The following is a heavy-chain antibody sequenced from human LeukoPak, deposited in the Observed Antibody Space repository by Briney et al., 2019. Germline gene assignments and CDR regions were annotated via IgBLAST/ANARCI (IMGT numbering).Heavy chain of an antibody. Sequence: GGSLRLSCAASGFTFSSYAMSWVRQAPGQGLEWFSAISGSGRSTYYADSVTGRFTISRDNSKNTLYLQMNRLSAEDTAVYYCAKITQIGVRSGSTRAFDIWGQGTMVTVSS. J-gene: IGHJ3*02. D-gene: IGHD3-10*01. V-gene: IGHV3-23*01. CDR2: ISGSGRST. CDR1: GFTFSSYA. CDR3: AKITQIGVRSGSTRAFDI.